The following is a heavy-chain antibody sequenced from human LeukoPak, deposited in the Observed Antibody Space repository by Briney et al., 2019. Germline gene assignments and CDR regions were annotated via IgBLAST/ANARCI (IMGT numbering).Heavy chain of an antibody. D-gene: IGHD3-3*01. V-gene: IGHV4-34*01. CDR3: ARGRSRIFGVVIRGRYFDY. CDR1: GGSFSGYY. J-gene: IGHJ4*02. CDR2: IDQSGSA. Sequence: PSETLSLTCAVYGGSFSGYYWSWIRQPPGKGLERIGEIDQSGSANYNPSLKSRVTISVDTSKNQFSLKLNSVTAADTAVYYCARGRSRIFGVVIRGRYFDYWGQGTLVPVSS.